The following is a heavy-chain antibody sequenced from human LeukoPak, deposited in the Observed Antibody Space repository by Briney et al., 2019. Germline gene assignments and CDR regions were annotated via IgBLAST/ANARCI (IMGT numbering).Heavy chain of an antibody. Sequence: ASVTVSYKASGYTFTSYGISWVRQAPGQGLAWMGWISAYNGNTNYAQKLQGRVTMTTDTSTSTAYMELRSLRSDDTAVYYCARAMVRGVILHYYGMDVWGQGTTVSVSS. CDR1: GYTFTSYG. CDR2: ISAYNGNT. CDR3: ARAMVRGVILHYYGMDV. J-gene: IGHJ6*02. V-gene: IGHV1-18*01. D-gene: IGHD3-10*01.